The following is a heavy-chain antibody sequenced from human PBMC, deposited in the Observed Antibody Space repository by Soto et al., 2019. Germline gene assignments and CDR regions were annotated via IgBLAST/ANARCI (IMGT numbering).Heavy chain of an antibody. CDR2: SSATGAGT. CDR1: GFTFSSYG. D-gene: IGHD1-7*01. CDR3: AKDRRAGGNYGFYSDF. V-gene: IGHV3-23*01. J-gene: IGHJ4*02. Sequence: EVQLLESGGGLVQPGGSLRLSCAASGFTFSSYGMTWVRQAPGKGLEWVSFSSATGAGTYYADSVKGRFTISRDNSKNTLYLPMTGLRADDTAVYYCAKDRRAGGNYGFYSDFWGQGALVIVSS.